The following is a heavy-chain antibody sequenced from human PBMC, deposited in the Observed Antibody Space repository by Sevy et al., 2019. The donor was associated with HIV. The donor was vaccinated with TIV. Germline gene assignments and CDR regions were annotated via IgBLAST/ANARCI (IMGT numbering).Heavy chain of an antibody. J-gene: IGHJ6*02. CDR3: VRDQKGQYSAYDGAGYYGMDV. CDR2: ISSSSNYI. CDR1: GFSFNTFS. V-gene: IGHV3-21*01. D-gene: IGHD5-12*01. Sequence: GGSLRLSCAASGFSFNTFSMNWVRQRPEKGLEWVSSISSSSNYIFYADSVKGPFTIARDNAKDSLYLQMNSLRAEDTAVKYCVRDQKGQYSAYDGAGYYGMDVWGPGTTVTVSS.